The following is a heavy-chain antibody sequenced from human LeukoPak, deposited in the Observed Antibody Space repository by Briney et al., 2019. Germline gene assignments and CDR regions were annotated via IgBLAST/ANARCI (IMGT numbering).Heavy chain of an antibody. CDR2: ISATSGTI. CDR3: ARSLCYDTGCSFDN. J-gene: IGHJ4*02. Sequence: PGGSLRLSCAASGFTFSDYGMNWVRQAPGKGLEWVAYISATSGTIYYADPVKGRFTVSRDNAKSSLFLQMTRLTAADTAIHYCARSLCYDTGCSFDNWGQGTLVTVSS. V-gene: IGHV3-48*04. D-gene: IGHD3-22*01. CDR1: GFTFSDYG.